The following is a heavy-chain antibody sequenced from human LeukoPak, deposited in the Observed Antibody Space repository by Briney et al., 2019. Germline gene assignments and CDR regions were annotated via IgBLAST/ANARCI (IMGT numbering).Heavy chain of an antibody. CDR2: IRYDGSNK. D-gene: IGHD3-3*01. CDR3: AKDVLRFLEWLSNNWFDP. CDR1: GFTFSSYG. V-gene: IGHV3-30*02. J-gene: IGHJ5*02. Sequence: GGSLRLSCAASGFTFSSYGMHWVRQAPGKGLEWVAFIRYDGSNKYYADSVKGRFTISRDNSKNTLYLQMNSLRAEDTAVYYCAKDVLRFLEWLSNNWFDPWGQGTLVTVSS.